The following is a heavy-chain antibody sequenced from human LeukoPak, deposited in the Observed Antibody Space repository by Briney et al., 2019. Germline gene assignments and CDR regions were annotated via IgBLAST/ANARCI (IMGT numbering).Heavy chain of an antibody. CDR2: IYYRGST. CDR3: ARHPRARAYNWNGFDP. Sequence: PSETLSLTCTVSGGSISSYYWSWIRQPPGKGLEWIGYIYYRGSTNYNPSLKSRVTISVDTSKNQFSLKLNSVTAADTAVYYCARHPRARAYNWNGFDPWGQGTLVTVSS. D-gene: IGHD1-1*01. V-gene: IGHV4-59*01. CDR1: GGSISSYY. J-gene: IGHJ5*02.